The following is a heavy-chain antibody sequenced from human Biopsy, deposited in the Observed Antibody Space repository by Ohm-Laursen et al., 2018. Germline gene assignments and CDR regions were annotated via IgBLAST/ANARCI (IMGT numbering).Heavy chain of an antibody. CDR2: ISFGSGYI. CDR1: GFTFSSYS. V-gene: IGHV3-21*04. D-gene: IGHD2-2*01. Sequence: SLRLSCTASGFTFSSYSMNWVRQAPGKGLEWVSSISFGSGYIYYADSVKGRFTISRDNAENSLYLQMNSLRPEDTAVYYCARTRLSIVIKPAAVVFDNWGQGTLVTVSS. J-gene: IGHJ4*02. CDR3: ARTRLSIVIKPAAVVFDN.